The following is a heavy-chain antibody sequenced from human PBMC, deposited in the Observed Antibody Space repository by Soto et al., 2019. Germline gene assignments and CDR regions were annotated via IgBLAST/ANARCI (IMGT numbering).Heavy chain of an antibody. CDR1: GFSLSSTRMA. Sequence: QITLKESGPTLVKPTQTLTLTCTFSGFSLSSTRMAVGWIRQPPGQALEWLALIYWDDDKRYSPFLKSRLTITQDTSKNQVVPTMSTMDPVDTARYYGAHIVVAGLGYYFDYWGQVTLVTVSS. V-gene: IGHV2-5*02. CDR2: IYWDDDK. CDR3: AHIVVAGLGYYFDY. D-gene: IGHD6-19*01. J-gene: IGHJ4*02.